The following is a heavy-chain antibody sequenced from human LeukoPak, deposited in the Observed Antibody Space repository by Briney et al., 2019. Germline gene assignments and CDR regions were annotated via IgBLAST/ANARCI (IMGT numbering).Heavy chain of an antibody. CDR2: IYSGGDT. CDR3: ATGDRHNVVYY. Sequence: GGSLRLSCVVSEFTVYNSYMSWVRQAPGKGLEWVSIIYSGGDTFYVDSVKGRFTISRDKSKNTVYLQMNSLRAEDTAVYYCATGDRHNVVYYWGQGTQVTVSS. J-gene: IGHJ4*02. CDR1: EFTVYNSY. D-gene: IGHD2-8*01. V-gene: IGHV3-53*01.